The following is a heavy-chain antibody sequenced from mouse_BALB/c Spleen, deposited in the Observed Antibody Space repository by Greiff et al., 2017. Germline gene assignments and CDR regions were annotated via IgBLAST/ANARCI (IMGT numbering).Heavy chain of an antibody. CDR3: AREGADGNGFAY. D-gene: IGHD2-1*01. CDR2: IYPGDGDT. Sequence: QVQLQQSGAELARPGASVKLSCKASGYTFTSYWMQWVKQRPGQGLEWIGAIYPGDGDTRYTQKFKGKATLTADKSSSTAYMQLSSLASEDSAVYYCAREGADGNGFAYWGQGTLVTVSA. V-gene: IGHV1-87*01. J-gene: IGHJ3*01. CDR1: GYTFTSYW.